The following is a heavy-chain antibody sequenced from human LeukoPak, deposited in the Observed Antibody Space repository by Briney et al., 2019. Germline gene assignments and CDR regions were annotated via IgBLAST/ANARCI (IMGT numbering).Heavy chain of an antibody. J-gene: IGHJ4*02. Sequence: PGGSLRLSCAASGFPFSRHAMSWVRQAPGRGLEWVSSISSRSTYLDYADSLKGRFTISRDNAKNSLYLQMNSLRAEDTGVYYCARDLSPVEIVATVLDSWGQGTLVTGSS. V-gene: IGHV3-21*01. CDR1: GFPFSRHA. D-gene: IGHD5-12*01. CDR3: ARDLSPVEIVATVLDS. CDR2: ISSRSTYL.